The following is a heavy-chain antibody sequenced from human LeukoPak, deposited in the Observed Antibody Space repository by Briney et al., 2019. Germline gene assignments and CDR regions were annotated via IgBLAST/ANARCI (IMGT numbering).Heavy chain of an antibody. Sequence: ASVTVSCKVSGYTLTELSMHWVRQAPGKGLEWMGGFDPEDGETIYAQKFQSRVTMTEDTSTDTAYMELSSLRSEDTAVYYCATEVKVGAKGSFDYWGQGTTVTVSS. J-gene: IGHJ4*02. CDR3: ATEVKVGAKGSFDY. CDR1: GYTLTELS. V-gene: IGHV1-24*01. D-gene: IGHD1-26*01. CDR2: FDPEDGET.